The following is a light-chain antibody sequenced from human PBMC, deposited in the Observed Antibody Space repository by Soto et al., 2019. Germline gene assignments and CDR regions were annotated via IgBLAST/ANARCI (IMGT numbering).Light chain of an antibody. CDR1: QSVSNNY. CDR2: GAS. CDR3: QQRSNWPPIT. V-gene: IGKV3-11*01. J-gene: IGKJ5*01. Sequence: EFVLTQSQGTLSLSPGERATLSCRASQSVSNNYLAWYQQKPGQAPRLLIYGASNRATGIPARFSGSGSGTDFTLTISSLEPEDFAVYYCQQRSNWPPITFGQGTRLAIK.